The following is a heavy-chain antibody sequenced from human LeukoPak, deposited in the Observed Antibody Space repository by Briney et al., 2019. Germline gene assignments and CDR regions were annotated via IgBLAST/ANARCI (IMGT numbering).Heavy chain of an antibody. Sequence: GGSLRLSCAASGFTFSNYGMHWVRQAPGKGLEWVTFISYDGSIKDYADSVKGRFTISRDDSKSTLFLQMNSLRPEDRAVYYCAKDREDSAYDLTHWGQGTLVIVSS. J-gene: IGHJ4*02. CDR1: GFTFSNYG. CDR2: ISYDGSIK. V-gene: IGHV3-30*18. CDR3: AKDREDSAYDLTH. D-gene: IGHD5-12*01.